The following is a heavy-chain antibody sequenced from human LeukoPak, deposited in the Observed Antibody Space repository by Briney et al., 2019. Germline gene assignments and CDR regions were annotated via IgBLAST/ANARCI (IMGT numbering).Heavy chain of an antibody. J-gene: IGHJ6*03. CDR1: GFTVNNKY. CDR3: TTDPPVYYYYMDV. V-gene: IGHV3-15*01. CDR2: IKSKTDGGTT. Sequence: PGGSLRLSCAASGFTVNNKYMTWVRQAPGKGLEWVGRIKSKTDGGTTDYAAPVKGRFTISRDDSKNTLYLQMNSLKTEDTAVYYCTTDPPVYYYYMDVWGKGTTVTISS.